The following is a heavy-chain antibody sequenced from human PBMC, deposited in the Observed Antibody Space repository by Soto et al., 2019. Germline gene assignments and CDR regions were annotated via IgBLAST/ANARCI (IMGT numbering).Heavy chain of an antibody. V-gene: IGHV3-23*01. CDR1: GFTFNNYA. Sequence: EVQLLESGGGLVQPGGSLRLSFAASGFTFNNYAMTWVRQAPGKGLEWVSAISGGGDTTSYADSVKGRFTVSRDGSKNTLYLQMSSLRAEDTALYYCAKGRGGSGSLTPRVDFWGQGTLVTVSS. CDR3: AKGRGGSGSLTPRVDF. D-gene: IGHD3-10*01. J-gene: IGHJ4*02. CDR2: ISGGGDTT.